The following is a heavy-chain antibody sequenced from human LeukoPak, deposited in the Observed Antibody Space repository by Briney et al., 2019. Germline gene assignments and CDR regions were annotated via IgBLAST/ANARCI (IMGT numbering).Heavy chain of an antibody. CDR3: TRGQVAAAGIRRYYFDY. CDR1: GFTFSSYW. J-gene: IGHJ4*02. Sequence: PGGSLRLSCAASGFTFSSYWMSWVRQAPGKGLEWVANIKQDGREKYYVDSVKGRFTISRDNAKNSLYLQMNSLRAEDTAVYYCTRGQVAAAGIRRYYFDYWGQGTLVTVSS. D-gene: IGHD6-13*01. CDR2: IKQDGREK. V-gene: IGHV3-7*01.